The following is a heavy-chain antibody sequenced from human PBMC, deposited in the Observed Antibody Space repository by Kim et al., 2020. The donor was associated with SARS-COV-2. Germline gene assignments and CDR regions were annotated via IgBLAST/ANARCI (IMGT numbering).Heavy chain of an antibody. CDR1: GFTFSSYA. CDR3: AKMAGATTGVYYFDY. CDR2: IGGSGAAT. D-gene: IGHD1-26*01. V-gene: IGHV3-23*01. Sequence: GSLRLSCAASGFTFSSYAMSWVRQAPGKGLEWVSTIGGSGAATVHADSVKGRFTISRDNSKNTLYMQMNSLRVEDTAVYHCAKMAGATTGVYYFDYWGQGTLVTLSS. J-gene: IGHJ4*02.